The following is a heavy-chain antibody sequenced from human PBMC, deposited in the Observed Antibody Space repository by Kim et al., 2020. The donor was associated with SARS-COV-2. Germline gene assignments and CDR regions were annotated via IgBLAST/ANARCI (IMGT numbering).Heavy chain of an antibody. CDR2: INHSGST. D-gene: IGHD3-3*01. CDR3: ARARTYYDFWSGWSNWFDP. V-gene: IGHV4-34*01. Sequence: SETLSLTCAVYGGSFSGYYWSWIRQPPGKGLEWIGEINHSGSTNYNPSLKSRVTISVDTSKNQFSLKLSSVTAADTAVYYCARARTYYDFWSGWSNWFDP. J-gene: IGHJ5*02. CDR1: GGSFSGYY.